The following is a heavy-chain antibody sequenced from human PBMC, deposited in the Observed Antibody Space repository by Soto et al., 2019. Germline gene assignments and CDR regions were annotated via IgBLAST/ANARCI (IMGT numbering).Heavy chain of an antibody. CDR3: ARDPDVGRAAARTLDV. Sequence: TLSLTCAVYGGSFSGYYWSWIRQPPGKGLEWIGEINHSGSTNYNPSLKSRVTMTRDTSISTAYMELSRLRSDDTAVYYCARDPDVGRAAARTLDVWGQGTTVTVSS. V-gene: IGHV4-34*10. CDR1: GGSFSGYY. J-gene: IGHJ6*02. CDR2: INHSGST. D-gene: IGHD6-13*01.